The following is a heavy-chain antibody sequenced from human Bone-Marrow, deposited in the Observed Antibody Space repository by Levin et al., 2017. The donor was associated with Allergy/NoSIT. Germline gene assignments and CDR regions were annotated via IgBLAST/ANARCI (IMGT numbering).Heavy chain of an antibody. V-gene: IGHV2-70*01. CDR1: GVSLSTSGMC. Sequence: QTLSLTCTVSGVSLSTSGMCVSWIRQPPGKALEWLALIDWDEDKYYSTSLKTRLTISKDTSKNQVVLTMTNMDPVDTATYYCARIQSRLRYFFDYWGQGTLVTVSS. J-gene: IGHJ4*02. CDR3: ARIQSRLRYFFDY. CDR2: IDWDEDK. D-gene: IGHD4-17*01.